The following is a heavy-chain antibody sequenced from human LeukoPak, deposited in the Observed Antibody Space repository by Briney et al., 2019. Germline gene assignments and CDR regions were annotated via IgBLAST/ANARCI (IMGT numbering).Heavy chain of an antibody. CDR1: GFTFSSYE. Sequence: GGSLRLSCAASGFTFSSYEMNWVRQAPGKGLEWVSYISSSGSTIYYADSVKGRFTISRDNAKNSLYLQMNSLRAEDTAVYYCARVKLDSSGYWYYYYYIDVWGKGTTVTVSS. CDR2: ISSSGSTI. D-gene: IGHD3-22*01. J-gene: IGHJ6*03. CDR3: ARVKLDSSGYWYYYYYIDV. V-gene: IGHV3-48*03.